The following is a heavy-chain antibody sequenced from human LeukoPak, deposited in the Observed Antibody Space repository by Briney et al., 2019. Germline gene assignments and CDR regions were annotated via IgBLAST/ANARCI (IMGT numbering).Heavy chain of an antibody. J-gene: IGHJ5*02. CDR1: GDSIKSDY. D-gene: IGHD3-22*01. V-gene: IGHV4-59*07. CDR3: ARRYDNTGYYSNWFDP. Sequence: SDPLSLTCTVSGDSIKSDYCAWIRQTTGKGLEWIGCIYYSGSTNYNPSLKSRVTISVDTSKNQFSLELTSVTAADTAIYYCARRYDNTGYYSNWFDPWGQGTLVTVSS. CDR2: IYYSGST.